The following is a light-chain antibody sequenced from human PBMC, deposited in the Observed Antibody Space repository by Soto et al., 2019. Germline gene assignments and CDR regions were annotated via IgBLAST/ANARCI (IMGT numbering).Light chain of an antibody. CDR3: AAWDDSLKGPV. V-gene: IGLV1-44*01. J-gene: IGLJ3*02. Sequence: QSVLTQPPSASGTPGQRVTISCSGSSSNFGSNSVSWYQHLPGTAPRLLIYSNNRRPSGVPDRFSGSKSGTSASLAISGLQSEDEAEYYCAAWDDSLKGPVFGGGTKLTVL. CDR1: SSNFGSNS. CDR2: SNN.